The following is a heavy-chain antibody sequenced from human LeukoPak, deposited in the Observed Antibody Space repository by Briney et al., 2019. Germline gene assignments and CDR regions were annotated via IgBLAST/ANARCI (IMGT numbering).Heavy chain of an antibody. D-gene: IGHD3-10*01. Sequence: PGGSLRLSCAASGFTFSTYAMHWVRQAPGKGLEWVAVISYDGRQKYYADSVKGRFTISRDNSKNTLFLQMNSLRAEDTAVYYCARDGPWASGFGSGSYYLSFDYWGQGTLVTVSS. CDR2: ISYDGRQK. V-gene: IGHV3-30*14. J-gene: IGHJ4*02. CDR3: ARDGPWASGFGSGSYYLSFDY. CDR1: GFTFSTYA.